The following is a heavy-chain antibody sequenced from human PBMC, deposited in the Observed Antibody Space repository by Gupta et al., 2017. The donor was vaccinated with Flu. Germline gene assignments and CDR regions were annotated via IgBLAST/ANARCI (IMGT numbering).Heavy chain of an antibody. CDR2: INHSGST. J-gene: IGHJ4*02. D-gene: IGHD5-12*01. V-gene: IGHV4-34*01. CDR3: ARRGSVATIHLTLRY. CDR1: GGSFSGYY. Sequence: QVQLQQWGAGLLKPSETLSLTCAVYGGSFSGYYWSWIRQPPGKGLEWIGEINHSGSTNYNPSLKSRVTISVDTSKNQFSLKLSSVTAADTAVYYCARRGSVATIHLTLRYWGQGTLVTVSS.